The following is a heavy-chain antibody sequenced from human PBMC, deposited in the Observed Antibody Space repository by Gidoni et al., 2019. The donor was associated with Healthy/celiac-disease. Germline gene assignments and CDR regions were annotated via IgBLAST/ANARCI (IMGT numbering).Heavy chain of an antibody. CDR3: ARGHIDSSWSY. Sequence: QVQLVQSGAEVKKPGSSVQVSCTASGGTFSSYAISWVRPAPGQGLEWMGGIIPILGTANYAQKFQGRVTITADKSTSTAYMELSSLRSEDTAVYYCARGHIDSSWSYWGQGTLVTVSS. V-gene: IGHV1-69*06. CDR1: GGTFSSYA. J-gene: IGHJ4*02. D-gene: IGHD6-13*01. CDR2: IIPILGTA.